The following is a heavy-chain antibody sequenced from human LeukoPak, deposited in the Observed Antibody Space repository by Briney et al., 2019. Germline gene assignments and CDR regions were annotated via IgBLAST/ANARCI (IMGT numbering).Heavy chain of an antibody. V-gene: IGHV3-21*01. CDR3: VRGRDYCSSTSCYSPDI. CDR2: ISSSSSYI. J-gene: IGHJ3*02. D-gene: IGHD2-2*01. CDR1: GFTFSSYS. Sequence: GGSLRLSWAASGFTFSSYSMNWVSQAPGKGLEWVSSISSSSSYIYYADSVKGRFTISRDNAKNSLYLQMNSLRAEDTAVYYCVRGRDYCSSTSCYSPDIWGQGTMVTVSS.